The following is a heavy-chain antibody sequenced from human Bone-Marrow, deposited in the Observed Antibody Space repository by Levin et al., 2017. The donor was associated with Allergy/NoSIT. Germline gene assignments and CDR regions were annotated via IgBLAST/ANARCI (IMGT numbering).Heavy chain of an antibody. CDR3: ARGRDYYYYMDV. D-gene: IGHD2-15*01. Sequence: ASVKVSCKASGYTFTNFAIGWVRQAPGQGLEWMGWISAYNGNTIYAQRLQGRVTMTTDTSTTTVYMELRSLRSDYTAVYYCARGRDYYYYMDVWGKGTTVTVSS. J-gene: IGHJ6*03. CDR2: ISAYNGNT. CDR1: GYTFTNFA. V-gene: IGHV1-18*01.